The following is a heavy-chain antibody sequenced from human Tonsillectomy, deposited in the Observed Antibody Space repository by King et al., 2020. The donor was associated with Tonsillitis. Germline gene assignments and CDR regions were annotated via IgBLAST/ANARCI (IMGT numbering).Heavy chain of an antibody. CDR1: RFTFSTYS. J-gene: IGHJ4*02. CDR2: ISSSSSTI. Sequence: DVQLVESGGGLVQPGGSLRLSCAASRFTFSTYSMNWVRQAPGKGLEWVSYISSSSSTIYYADSVRGRFTISRDNAKNSLYLQMNSLRAEDTAVYYFARMPAPYYDSSAYYRPSYFDYWGQGTLVTVSS. D-gene: IGHD3-22*01. CDR3: ARMPAPYYDSSAYYRPSYFDY. V-gene: IGHV3-48*01.